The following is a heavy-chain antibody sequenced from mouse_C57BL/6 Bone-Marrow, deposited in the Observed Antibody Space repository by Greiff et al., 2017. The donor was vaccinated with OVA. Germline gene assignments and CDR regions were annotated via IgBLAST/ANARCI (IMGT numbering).Heavy chain of an antibody. D-gene: IGHD1-1*01. J-gene: IGHJ3*01. CDR2: IDPSDSEN. CDR1: GYTFTSYW. V-gene: IGHV1-52*01. Sequence: VQRVESGAELVRPGSSVKLSCKASGYTFTSYWMHWVKQRPIQGLEWIGNIDPSDSENHYNQKFKDKATLTVDKSSSTAYMQLSSLTSEDSAVYYCARVTTVVGPFAYWGQGTLVTVSA. CDR3: ARVTTVVGPFAY.